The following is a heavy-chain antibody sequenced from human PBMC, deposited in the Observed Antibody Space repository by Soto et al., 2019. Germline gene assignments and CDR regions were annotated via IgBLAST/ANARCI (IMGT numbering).Heavy chain of an antibody. J-gene: IGHJ4*02. D-gene: IGHD4-17*01. V-gene: IGHV3-23*01. Sequence: GGSLRLSCTASGFTFSSYGMGWVRQAPGKGLQWVFTIRGDGGQTHYTDSVKGRFSISRDNSKNTVYLQMDSLRAEDTAMYFRARDVGLDYDAFFAYWGQGTKVTVSS. CDR1: GFTFSSYG. CDR2: IRGDGGQT. CDR3: ARDVGLDYDAFFAY.